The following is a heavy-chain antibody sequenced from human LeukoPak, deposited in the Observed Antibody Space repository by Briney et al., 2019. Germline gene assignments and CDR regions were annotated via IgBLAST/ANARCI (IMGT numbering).Heavy chain of an antibody. CDR3: AKTKNGYCSSTSCYWYYYYGMDV. CDR2: SSGSGGST. D-gene: IGHD2-2*01. V-gene: IGHV3-23*01. J-gene: IGHJ6*02. CDR1: GFTFSSYA. Sequence: PGGSLRLSCAASGFTFSSYAMSWGRQAPGKGLEWVSASSGSGGSTYYADSVKGRFTISRDNSKNTLYLQMNSLRAEDTAVYYCAKTKNGYCSSTSCYWYYYYGMDVWGQGTTVTVSS.